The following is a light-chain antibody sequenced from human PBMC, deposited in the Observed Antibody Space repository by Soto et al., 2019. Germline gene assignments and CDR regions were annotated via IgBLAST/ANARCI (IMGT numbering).Light chain of an antibody. CDR3: IQTIQLPLT. V-gene: IGKV2D-29*01. CDR2: EGS. J-gene: IGKJ4*01. Sequence: DVVVTQTPLSLSVTPGQPASISCNSSRSLLHSSGKTYLYWYLQRPGQPPQPLIYEGSNRFSGVPDRFSGGWSGTDFTLKISRVEAEDVGVYYCIQTIQLPLTFGGGTKVEIK. CDR1: RSLLHSSGKTY.